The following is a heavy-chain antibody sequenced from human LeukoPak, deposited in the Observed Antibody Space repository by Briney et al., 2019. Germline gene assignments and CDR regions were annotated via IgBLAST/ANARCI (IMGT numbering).Heavy chain of an antibody. CDR2: ISGSGGST. Sequence: GGPLRLSCAASGFTFSSYAMSWVRQAPGKGLEWVSAISGSGGSTYYADSVKGRFTISRDNSKNTLYLQMNSLRAEDTAVYYCAKDKGIAVAGFFDYWGQGTLVTVSS. J-gene: IGHJ4*02. CDR3: AKDKGIAVAGFFDY. V-gene: IGHV3-23*01. CDR1: GFTFSSYA. D-gene: IGHD6-19*01.